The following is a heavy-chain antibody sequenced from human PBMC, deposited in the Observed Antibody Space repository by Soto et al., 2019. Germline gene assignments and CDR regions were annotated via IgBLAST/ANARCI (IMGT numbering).Heavy chain of an antibody. CDR1: GFTFSSYA. V-gene: IGHV3-30-3*01. CDR2: ISYDGSNK. CDR3: ARGLVIAVAVALDY. J-gene: IGHJ4*02. D-gene: IGHD6-19*01. Sequence: QVQLVESGGGVVQPGRSLRLSCAASGFTFSSYAMHWVRQAPGKGLEWVAVISYDGSNKYYADSVKGRFTISRDKSKNTLYLHMDSMRAEDTAVYYCARGLVIAVAVALDYWGQGTLVTFSS.